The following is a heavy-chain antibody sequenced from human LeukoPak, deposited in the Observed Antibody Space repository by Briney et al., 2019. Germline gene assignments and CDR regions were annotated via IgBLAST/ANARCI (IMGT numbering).Heavy chain of an antibody. CDR1: GFTVSDYY. V-gene: IGHV3-11*03. J-gene: IGHJ5*01. Sequence: GGSLRLSCAASGFTVSDYYMNWIRQAPGKGLEWVSYISSSSSYTNYADSVKGRFTISRDNAKNALSLQMNSLRVEDTAVYYCARSWNVDWFASWGQGTLVTVSS. D-gene: IGHD1-1*01. CDR3: ARSWNVDWFAS. CDR2: ISSSSSYT.